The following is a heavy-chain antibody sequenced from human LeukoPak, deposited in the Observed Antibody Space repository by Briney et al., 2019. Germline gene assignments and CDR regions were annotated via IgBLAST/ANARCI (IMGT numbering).Heavy chain of an antibody. CDR3: AREYSSGWYSAYYYYMDV. CDR1: GGSISSYY. Sequence: PSETLSLTCTVSGGSISSYYWSWIRQPPGKGLEWIGYTYYSGSTYYNPSLRSRVAMSVDTSKNQFSLKLSSVTAADTAVYYCAREYSSGWYSAYYYYMDVWGKGTTVTISS. V-gene: IGHV4-59*12. D-gene: IGHD6-19*01. CDR2: TYYSGST. J-gene: IGHJ6*03.